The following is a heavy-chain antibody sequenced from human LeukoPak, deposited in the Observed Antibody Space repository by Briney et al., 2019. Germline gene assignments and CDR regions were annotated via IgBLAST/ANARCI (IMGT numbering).Heavy chain of an antibody. Sequence: SETLSLTCTVSGGSISSYYWSWIRQPPGKGLEGSGYIYYSGSTNYNPSLKSRVTISVDTSKNQFSLKLSSVTAADTAVYYCARVFSSPYYYYYYMDVWGKGTTVTVSS. D-gene: IGHD6-13*01. CDR2: IYYSGST. CDR3: ARVFSSPYYYYYYMDV. V-gene: IGHV4-59*12. J-gene: IGHJ6*03. CDR1: GGSISSYY.